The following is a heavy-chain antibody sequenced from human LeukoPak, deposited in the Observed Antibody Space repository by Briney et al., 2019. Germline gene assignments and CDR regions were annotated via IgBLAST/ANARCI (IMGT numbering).Heavy chain of an antibody. D-gene: IGHD2-2*02. CDR1: GGSISSGGYY. CDR3: ARAGYCSSTSCYTWFDP. CDR2: IYYSGGT. J-gene: IGHJ5*02. Sequence: SETLSLTCTVSGGSISSGGYYWSWIRQHPGKGLEWIGYIYYSGGTYYNPSLKSRVTISVDTSKNQFSLKLSSVTAADTAVYYCARAGYCSSTSCYTWFDPWGQGTLVTVSS. V-gene: IGHV4-31*03.